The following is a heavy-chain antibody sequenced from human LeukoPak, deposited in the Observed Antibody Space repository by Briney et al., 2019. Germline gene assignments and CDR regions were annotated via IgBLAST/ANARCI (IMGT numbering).Heavy chain of an antibody. D-gene: IGHD6-19*01. CDR3: AKVSEAGGWYYFGY. V-gene: IGHV3-66*01. J-gene: IGHJ4*02. Sequence: GGSLRLSCAASGFTVSSNYMSWVRQAPGKGLEWVSVIYSGGSTYYADSVKGRFTISRDNSKNTLYLQMNSLRAEDTAVYYCAKVSEAGGWYYFGYWGQGTLVTVSS. CDR1: GFTVSSNY. CDR2: IYSGGST.